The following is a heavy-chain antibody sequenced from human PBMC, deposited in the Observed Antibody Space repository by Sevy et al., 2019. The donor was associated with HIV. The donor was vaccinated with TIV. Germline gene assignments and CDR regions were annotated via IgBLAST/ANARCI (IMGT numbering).Heavy chain of an antibody. J-gene: IGHJ3*02. Sequence: GGSLRLSCAASGFTFSSYDMHWVRQATGKGLEWVSAIGTAGDTYYPGSVKGRFTISRESAKNSLYLQMNSLRAGDTAVYYCARGDQAYYYGSGNSRGGAFDIWGQGTMVTVSS. CDR1: GFTFSSYD. D-gene: IGHD3-10*01. V-gene: IGHV3-13*01. CDR2: IGTAGDT. CDR3: ARGDQAYYYGSGNSRGGAFDI.